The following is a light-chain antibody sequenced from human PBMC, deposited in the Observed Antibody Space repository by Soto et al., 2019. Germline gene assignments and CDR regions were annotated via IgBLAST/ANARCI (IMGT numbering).Light chain of an antibody. J-gene: IGLJ1*01. Sequence: QAVVTQPPSVSGAPGQRITISCTGSSSNIGAGYDVHWYQQLPGTAPKLLMYGNSNRPSGVPDRFSGSKSGTSASLAITGLQAEDEGEYYCQSYDTSLSDHYVFATGTKLTVL. CDR2: GNS. V-gene: IGLV1-40*01. CDR1: SSNIGAGYD. CDR3: QSYDTSLSDHYV.